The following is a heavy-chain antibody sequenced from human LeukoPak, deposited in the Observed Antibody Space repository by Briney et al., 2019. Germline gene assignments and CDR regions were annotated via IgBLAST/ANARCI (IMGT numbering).Heavy chain of an antibody. CDR1: GGSISSYY. CDR3: ASCRGGYYYMDV. D-gene: IGHD3-16*01. Sequence: SETLSLTCTVSGGSISSYYWSWIRQPPGKGLEWIGYIYYSGSTNYNPSPKSRVTISVDTSKNQFSLKLSSVTAADTAVYYCASCRGGYYYMDVWGKGTTVTVSS. CDR2: IYYSGST. J-gene: IGHJ6*03. V-gene: IGHV4-59*01.